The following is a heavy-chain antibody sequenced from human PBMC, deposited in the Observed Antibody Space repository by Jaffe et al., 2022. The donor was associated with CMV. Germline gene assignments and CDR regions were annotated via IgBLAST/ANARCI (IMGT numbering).Heavy chain of an antibody. Sequence: QVQLQQWGAGLLKPSETLSLTCAVYGGSFSGYYWSWIRQPPGKGLEWIGEINHSGSTNYNPSLKSRVTISVDTSKNQFSLKLSSVTAADTAVYYCATSSGGYCSSTSCQYYYYMDVWGKGTTVTVSS. V-gene: IGHV4-34*01. D-gene: IGHD2-2*01. CDR1: GGSFSGYY. CDR2: INHSGST. J-gene: IGHJ6*03. CDR3: ATSSGGYCSSTSCQYYYYMDV.